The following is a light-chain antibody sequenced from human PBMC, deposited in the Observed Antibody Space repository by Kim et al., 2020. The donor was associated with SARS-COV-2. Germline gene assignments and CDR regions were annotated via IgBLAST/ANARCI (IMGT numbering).Light chain of an antibody. CDR2: DAS. V-gene: IGKV3-11*01. CDR3: KQRSNWPLT. Sequence: EIVLTQSPATLSLSPGERATLSCTASQSISSYLAWYQQKPGQAPRLLIYDASNRATGIPARFSGSGSGTDFTLTISSLEPEDFVVYYCKQRSNWPLTFGGGTKLEI. CDR1: QSISSY. J-gene: IGKJ4*01.